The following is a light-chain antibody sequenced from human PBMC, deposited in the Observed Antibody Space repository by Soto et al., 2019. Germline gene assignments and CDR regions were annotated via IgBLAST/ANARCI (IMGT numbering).Light chain of an antibody. J-gene: IGLJ2*01. CDR1: ISDVGGYNY. V-gene: IGLV2-14*01. CDR3: SSYTSSSTSVV. CDR2: DVS. Sequence: QSALTQPASVSGSPGQSFTISCTGTISDVGGYNYVSWYQQHPGKAPKLMIYDVSNRPSGVSNRFSGSKSGNTASLTISGLQAEDEADYYCSSYTSSSTSVVFGGGTKVTVL.